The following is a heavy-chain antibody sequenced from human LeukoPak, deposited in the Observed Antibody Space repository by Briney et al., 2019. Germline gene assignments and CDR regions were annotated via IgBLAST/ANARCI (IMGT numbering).Heavy chain of an antibody. Sequence: GASVKVSCKTSGYTFTGYYIQWVRQAPGQGLEWMGWINPNSGGASYVQKFQGRVTMTSDTSISTAYMELSRLRPNDTAVYYCAGGRMSTILFDSWGQGTLVTVSS. J-gene: IGHJ4*02. D-gene: IGHD5-24*01. CDR2: INPNSGGA. CDR1: GYTFTGYY. CDR3: AGGRMSTILFDS. V-gene: IGHV1-2*02.